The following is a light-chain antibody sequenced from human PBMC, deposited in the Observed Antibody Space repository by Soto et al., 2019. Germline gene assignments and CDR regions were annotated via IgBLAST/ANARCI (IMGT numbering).Light chain of an antibody. CDR1: QTVNSNY. Sequence: ELVLTQSPGTLSLSPGERATLSCRASQTVNSNYLAWYQQIPGQAPRLLISGASGRATGTPDRFSGSASGTDFTLTISRLEPEDFAVYYCQQRSNWPPLTFGGGTKV. CDR3: QQRSNWPPLT. J-gene: IGKJ4*01. CDR2: GAS. V-gene: IGKV3D-20*02.